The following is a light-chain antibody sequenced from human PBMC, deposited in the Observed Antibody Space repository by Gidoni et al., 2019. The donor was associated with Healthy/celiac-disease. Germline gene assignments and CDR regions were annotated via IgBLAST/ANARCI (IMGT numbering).Light chain of an antibody. V-gene: IGKV3-11*01. Sequence: SQSVSSYLAWYQQKPGQAPRLLSYDASNRATGIPARFSGSGSGTDCTRTLSSLGPEACALSYCQQRSNWPPRTFXRXTKVEIK. CDR2: DAS. CDR3: QQRSNWPPRT. J-gene: IGKJ1*01. CDR1: QSVSSY.